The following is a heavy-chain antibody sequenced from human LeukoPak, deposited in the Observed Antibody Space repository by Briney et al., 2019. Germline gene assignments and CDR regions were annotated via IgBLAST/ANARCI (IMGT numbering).Heavy chain of an antibody. J-gene: IGHJ5*02. Sequence: PSETLSLTCAVYGGSFSGYYWSWIRQPPGKGLEWIGEINHSGSTNYNPSLKSRVPISVDTSKNQFSLKLSSVTAADTAVYYCASPGRTAYYDFWSGYYNWFDPWGQGTLVTVSS. CDR2: INHSGST. V-gene: IGHV4-34*01. CDR3: ASPGRTAYYDFWSGYYNWFDP. D-gene: IGHD3-3*01. CDR1: GGSFSGYY.